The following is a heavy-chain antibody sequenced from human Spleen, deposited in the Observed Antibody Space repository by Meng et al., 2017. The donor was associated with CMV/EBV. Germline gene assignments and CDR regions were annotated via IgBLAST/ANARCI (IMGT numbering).Heavy chain of an antibody. Sequence: GESLKISCTASGFTFGDYAMSWVRQAPGKGLEWVGFIRSKGYDERTEYAASVKGRFTISRVDSRNIAYLQMNSLKTEDTAVYYCTTEGGGNWFFDYWGQGTLVTVSS. V-gene: IGHV3-49*04. D-gene: IGHD4-23*01. CDR3: TTEGGGNWFFDY. J-gene: IGHJ4*02. CDR2: IRSKGYDERT. CDR1: GFTFGDYA.